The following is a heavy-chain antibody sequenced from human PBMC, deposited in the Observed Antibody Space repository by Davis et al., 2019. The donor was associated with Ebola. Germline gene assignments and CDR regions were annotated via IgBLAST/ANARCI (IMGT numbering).Heavy chain of an antibody. J-gene: IGHJ4*02. Sequence: MPSETLSLTCTVSGGSISSYYWSWIRQPPGKGLEWIGYIYYSGSTYYNPSLKSRVTISVDTSKSQFSLKLSSVTAADTAVYYCARHSSSRRYYFDYWGQGTLVTVSS. D-gene: IGHD6-13*01. CDR3: ARHSSSRRYYFDY. CDR1: GGSISSYY. CDR2: IYYSGST. V-gene: IGHV4-59*08.